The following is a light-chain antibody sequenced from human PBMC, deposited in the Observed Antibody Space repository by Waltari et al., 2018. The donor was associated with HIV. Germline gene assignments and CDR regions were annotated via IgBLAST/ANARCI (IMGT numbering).Light chain of an antibody. CDR2: DDS. V-gene: IGLV3-21*02. CDR1: NIGSQS. Sequence: SYVLTQPPSVSVAPGQTARITCEGNNIGSQSVHWYQQRPGQAPALVVHDDSDRPSGIPERFSGSNSGNTATLTSSRVEAGDEADYYCQVWHSNSDHVGFGGGTKLTVL. CDR3: QVWHSNSDHVG. J-gene: IGLJ2*01.